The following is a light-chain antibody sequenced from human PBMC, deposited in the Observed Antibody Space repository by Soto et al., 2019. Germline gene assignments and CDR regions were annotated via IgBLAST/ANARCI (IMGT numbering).Light chain of an antibody. CDR3: CSYAGSPRYV. J-gene: IGLJ1*01. CDR1: SSDVGGYNY. Sequence: QSALTQPRSVSGSPGQSVTISCTGTSSDVGGYNYVSWYQQHPGKAPKVMIYDVSERPSGVPDRSSGSKSGNTASLTISGLQAEDEAAYYCCSYAGSPRYVLGTGTKLTVL. CDR2: DVS. V-gene: IGLV2-11*01.